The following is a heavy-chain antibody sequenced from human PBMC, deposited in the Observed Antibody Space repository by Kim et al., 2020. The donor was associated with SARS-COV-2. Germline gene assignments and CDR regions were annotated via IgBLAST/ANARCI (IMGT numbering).Heavy chain of an antibody. CDR1: GGSISSYY. V-gene: IGHV4-59*01. CDR2: IYYSGST. J-gene: IGHJ4*02. D-gene: IGHD3-3*01. CDR3: ASVSFWSGYSFGY. Sequence: SETLSLTCTVSGGSISSYYWSWIRQPPGKGLEWIGYIYYSGSTNYNPSLKSRVTISVDTSKNQFSLKLSSVTAADTAVYYCASVSFWSGYSFGYWGQGTLVTVSS.